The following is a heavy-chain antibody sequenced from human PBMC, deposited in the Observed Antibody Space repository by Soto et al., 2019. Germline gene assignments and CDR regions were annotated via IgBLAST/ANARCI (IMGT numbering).Heavy chain of an antibody. J-gene: IGHJ5*02. CDR3: ASVLGGWFDP. Sequence: SETLSLTCTVSGGSISSYYWIWIRQPPGKGLEWIGYIYYSGSTNYNPSLKSRVTISVDTSKNQFSLKLSSVTAADTAVYYCASVLGGWFDPWGQGTLVTVSS. CDR2: IYYSGST. V-gene: IGHV4-59*01. D-gene: IGHD1-26*01. CDR1: GGSISSYY.